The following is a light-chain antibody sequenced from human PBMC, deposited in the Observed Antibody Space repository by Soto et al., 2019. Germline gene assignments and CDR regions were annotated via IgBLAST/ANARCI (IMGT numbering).Light chain of an antibody. J-gene: IGKJ5*01. V-gene: IGKV3-15*01. CDR2: GAS. Sequence: EIVMTQSPAALSVSPGDRATLSCRASQSVRSNLAWYQQKPGQAPRLLIYGASSRANGITARFSGSGSGTEFTLTISSLQQEDSAVYYCQQYKNWPPVTFGQGTRLEIK. CDR1: QSVRSN. CDR3: QQYKNWPPVT.